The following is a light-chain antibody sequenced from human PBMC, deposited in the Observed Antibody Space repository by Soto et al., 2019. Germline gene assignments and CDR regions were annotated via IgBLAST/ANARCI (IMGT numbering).Light chain of an antibody. J-gene: IGLJ1*01. V-gene: IGLV2-23*01. CDR2: GNT. CDR3: CSYATSSFV. Sequence: QSALTQPASVSVSPGQSITISCTGTSSDVGRYNLVSWYQQHPGKAPKLIIFGNTERPSGVSHRFSGSKSGNTASLTISGVQVEDEADYHCCSYATSSFVFGTGTKV. CDR1: SSDVGRYNL.